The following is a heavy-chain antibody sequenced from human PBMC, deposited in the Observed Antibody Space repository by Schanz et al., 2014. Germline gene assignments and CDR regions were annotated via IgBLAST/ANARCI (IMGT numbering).Heavy chain of an antibody. Sequence: EVQLLESGGGLVQPGGSLRLSCAASGFTFGDYVMTWVRQAPGKGLEWVSAINTGVNTYYADSVRGRFTMSRDNSKNTLYLQMNSLRAGDAAVYYCARGLIAAAGGAFDYWGQGTLVAVSA. J-gene: IGHJ4*02. D-gene: IGHD6-13*01. CDR3: ARGLIAAAGGAFDY. V-gene: IGHV3-23*01. CDR2: INTGVNT. CDR1: GFTFGDYV.